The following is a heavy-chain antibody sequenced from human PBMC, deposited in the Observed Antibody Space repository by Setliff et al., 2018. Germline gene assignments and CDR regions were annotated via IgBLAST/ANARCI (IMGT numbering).Heavy chain of an antibody. V-gene: IGHV4-59*10. D-gene: IGHD6-19*01. CDR2: IYTSGST. CDR3: AREQWLDPPGYYYMDV. Sequence: SETLSLTCAVYGGSFSGYYWGWIRQPPGKGLEWIGRIYTSGSTNYNPSLKSRVTMSIDTSKNQFSLKLNSVTAADMAVYYCAREQWLDPPGYYYMDVWAKGTTVTVSS. CDR1: GGSFSGYY. J-gene: IGHJ6*03.